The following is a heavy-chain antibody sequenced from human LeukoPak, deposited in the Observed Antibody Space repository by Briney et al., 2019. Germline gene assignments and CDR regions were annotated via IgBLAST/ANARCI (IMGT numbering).Heavy chain of an antibody. J-gene: IGHJ4*02. CDR3: AKGFREGGALDY. Sequence: AGGSLRLSCAASGFTFSSYGMHWVRQAPGKGLEWVAVISYDGSNKYYADSVKGRFTTSRDNSKNTLYLQMNSLRAEDTAVYYCAKGFREGGALDYWGQGTLVTVSS. D-gene: IGHD3-16*01. CDR1: GFTFSSYG. V-gene: IGHV3-30*18. CDR2: ISYDGSNK.